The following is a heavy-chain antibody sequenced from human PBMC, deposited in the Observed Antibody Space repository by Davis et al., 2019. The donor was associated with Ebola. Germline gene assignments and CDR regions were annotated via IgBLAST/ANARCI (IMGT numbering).Heavy chain of an antibody. D-gene: IGHD3-3*01. CDR3: ARGTGIRFLEWLLLDY. V-gene: IGHV3-21*01. J-gene: IGHJ4*02. CDR1: GFTFSSYA. Sequence: GESLKISCAASGFTFSSYAMSWVRQAPGKGLEWVSSISSSSSYIYYADSVKGRFTISRDNAKNSLYLQMNSLRAEDTAVYYCARGTGIRFLEWLLLDYWGQGTLVTVSS. CDR2: ISSSSSYI.